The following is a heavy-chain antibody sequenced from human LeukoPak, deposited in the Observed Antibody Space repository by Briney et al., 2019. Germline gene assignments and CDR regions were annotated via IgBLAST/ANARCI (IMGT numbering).Heavy chain of an antibody. CDR3: ARVVFEVGFQFDF. CDR2: ISTYNDNT. Sequence: ASVKVSCKASGYIFTDYYMHWVRQAPGQGLEWMGWISTYNDNTNYAQKLQGRVTMTTDTSTSTAYMELRSLTSDDTAVYYCARVVFEVGFQFDFWGQGTLVTVSS. V-gene: IGHV1-18*04. CDR1: GYIFTDYY. D-gene: IGHD1-26*01. J-gene: IGHJ4*02.